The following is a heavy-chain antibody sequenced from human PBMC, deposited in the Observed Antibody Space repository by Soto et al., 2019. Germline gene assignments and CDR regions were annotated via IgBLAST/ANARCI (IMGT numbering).Heavy chain of an antibody. CDR2: INHSGST. CDR1: GGSFSGYY. CDR3: ARGRGGYYDILTGYYLFDY. D-gene: IGHD3-9*01. Sequence: PSETLSLTCAVYGGSFSGYYWSWIRQPPGKGLEWIGEINHSGSTNYNPSLKSRVTISVDTSKNQFSLKLSSVTAADTAVYYCARGRGGYYDILTGYYLFDYWGQGTLVTVSS. V-gene: IGHV4-34*01. J-gene: IGHJ4*02.